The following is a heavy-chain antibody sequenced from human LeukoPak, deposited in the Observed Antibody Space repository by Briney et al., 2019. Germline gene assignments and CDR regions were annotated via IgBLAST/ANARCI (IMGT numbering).Heavy chain of an antibody. CDR1: GFTVSSNY. CDR3: ARDPMVWGVRGIYGMDV. Sequence: GGSLRLSCAASGFTVSSNYMSWVRQAPGKGLEWVSVIHSGGSTYYGDSVKGRFIISRDNPKNTLYLQMNSLRAEDTAVYYCARDPMVWGVRGIYGMDVWGQGTTVTVSS. CDR2: IHSGGST. V-gene: IGHV3-66*01. J-gene: IGHJ6*02. D-gene: IGHD3-10*01.